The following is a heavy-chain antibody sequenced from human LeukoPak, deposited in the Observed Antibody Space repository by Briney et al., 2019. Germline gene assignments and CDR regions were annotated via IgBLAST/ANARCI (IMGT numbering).Heavy chain of an antibody. V-gene: IGHV1-18*04. J-gene: IGHJ5*02. CDR2: ISAYNGNT. CDR3: APDYGDYGDWFDP. CDR1: GYTFTGYY. Sequence: ASVKVSCKASGYTFTGYYMHWVRQAPGQGLEWMGWISAYNGNTNYAQKLQGRVTMTTDTSTSTAYMELRRVRSDDTAVYYCAPDYGDYGDWFDPWGQGTLVTVSS. D-gene: IGHD4-17*01.